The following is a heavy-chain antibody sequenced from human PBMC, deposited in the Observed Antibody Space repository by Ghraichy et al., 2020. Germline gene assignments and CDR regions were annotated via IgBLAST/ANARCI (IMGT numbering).Heavy chain of an antibody. V-gene: IGHV3-30-3*01. CDR2: ISYDGSNK. Sequence: GGSLRLSCAASGFTFSSYAMHWVRQAPGKGLEWVAVISYDGSNKYYADSVKGRFTISRDNSKNTLYLQMNSLRAEDTAVYYCARDRFGYSGYDTAEYFQHWGQGTLVTVSS. D-gene: IGHD5-12*01. CDR1: GFTFSSYA. J-gene: IGHJ1*01. CDR3: ARDRFGYSGYDTAEYFQH.